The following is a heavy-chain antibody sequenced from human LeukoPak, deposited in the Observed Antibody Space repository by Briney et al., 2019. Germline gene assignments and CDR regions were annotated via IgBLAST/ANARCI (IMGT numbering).Heavy chain of an antibody. CDR1: GVSISSYY. CDR2: ISYSGST. Sequence: SETLSLTCTVSGVSISSYYWSWIRQPPGKGLDWLGYISYSGSTNYNPSLKSRVTISVDTSKNQFSLKLSSVTAADTAVYFCARGPYSYDSSGAFDIWGQGTMVTVSS. D-gene: IGHD3-22*01. CDR3: ARGPYSYDSSGAFDI. J-gene: IGHJ3*02. V-gene: IGHV4-59*08.